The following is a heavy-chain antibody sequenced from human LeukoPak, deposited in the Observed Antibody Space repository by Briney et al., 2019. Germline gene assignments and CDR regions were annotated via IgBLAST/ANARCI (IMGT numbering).Heavy chain of an antibody. J-gene: IGHJ4*02. CDR2: ISAYNGNT. CDR3: AREEHYYDSSGYSH. D-gene: IGHD3-22*01. CDR1: GYTFTSYG. Sequence: ASVKVSCKASGYTFTSYGISWVRQAPGQGLEWMGWISAYNGNTNYAQKLQGRVTMTTDTSTSTAYMELSRLRSDDTAVYYCAREEHYYDSSGYSHWGQGTLVTVSS. V-gene: IGHV1-18*01.